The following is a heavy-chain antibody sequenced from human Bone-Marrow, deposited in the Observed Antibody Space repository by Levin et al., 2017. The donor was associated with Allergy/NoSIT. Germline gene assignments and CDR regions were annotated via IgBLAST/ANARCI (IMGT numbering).Heavy chain of an antibody. D-gene: IGHD4/OR15-4a*01. J-gene: IGHJ4*02. V-gene: IGHV2-70*04. CDR3: ARTRDFGTLDY. Sequence: VSGPTLVKPRQTLTLTCTFSGFSPTYAGLRVSWIRQPPGKALEWLARIDWDNAKFYRTSLKTRLAISKDTSKNQVVLTMTDMDPADTGTYYCARTRDFGTLDYWGRGALVTVSS. CDR1: GFSPTYAGLR. CDR2: IDWDNAK.